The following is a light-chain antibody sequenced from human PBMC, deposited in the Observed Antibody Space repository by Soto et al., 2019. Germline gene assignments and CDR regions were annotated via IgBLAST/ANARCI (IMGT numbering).Light chain of an antibody. V-gene: IGKV3-20*01. CDR3: QQYSSSPGT. J-gene: IGKJ1*01. CDR2: GAS. CDR1: QRLTSNY. Sequence: ELVLTQSPGTLSLSPGERATLSCRASQRLTSNYLAWYQQKPGQAPRLLIYGASSRATGIPDRFSGSGSGTDFTLTISRLEPEDFEVYSCQQYSSSPGTFGQGTKVEIK.